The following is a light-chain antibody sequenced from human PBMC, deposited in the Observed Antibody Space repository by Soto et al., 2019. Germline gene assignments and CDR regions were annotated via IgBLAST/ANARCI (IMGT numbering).Light chain of an antibody. CDR2: GAS. V-gene: IGKV3-15*01. CDR1: QSVSSN. J-gene: IGKJ2*01. Sequence: EIVMTQSPATLSVSPGERATISCRASQSVSSNLAWYQQKPGQAPRLLIYGASTMATGIPARFSGSGSGTEFTLIISSLQSEDFAVYYCQQYNNWPPYTFGQGTKLEIK. CDR3: QQYNNWPPYT.